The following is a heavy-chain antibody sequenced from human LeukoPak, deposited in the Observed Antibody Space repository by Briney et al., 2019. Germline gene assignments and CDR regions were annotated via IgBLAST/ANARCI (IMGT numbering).Heavy chain of an antibody. CDR2: ISGSGGGT. D-gene: IGHD2-8*01. CDR3: AKDLTNGCFDY. CDR1: GFTFSSYP. Sequence: GGSLRLSCAASGFTFSSYPMSWVRQAPGKGLEWVSTISGSGGGTYYADSVKGRFTISRDNSKNTLYLQMNSLRAEDTAVYYCAKDLTNGCFDYWGQGTLVTVSS. J-gene: IGHJ4*02. V-gene: IGHV3-23*01.